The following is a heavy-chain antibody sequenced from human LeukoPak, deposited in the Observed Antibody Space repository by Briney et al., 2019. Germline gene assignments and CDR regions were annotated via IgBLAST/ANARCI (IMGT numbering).Heavy chain of an antibody. CDR1: GGSISSYY. CDR3: ARDSFGVVPAI. CDR2: IYYSGST. V-gene: IGHV4-59*01. J-gene: IGHJ3*02. Sequence: SETLSLTCTVSGGSISSYYWSWIRQPPGKGPEWIGYIYYSGSTNYNPSLKSRVTISVDTSKNQFSLKLSSVTAADTAVYYCARDSFGVVPAIWGQGTMVTVSS. D-gene: IGHD3-3*01.